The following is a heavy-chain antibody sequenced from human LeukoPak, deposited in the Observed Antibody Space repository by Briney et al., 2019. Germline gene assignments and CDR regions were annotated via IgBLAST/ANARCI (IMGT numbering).Heavy chain of an antibody. CDR3: AKGAGGFSYYNWFDP. V-gene: IGHV4-39*07. Sequence: SETLSLTCSVSGGSISSSPYYWGWIRQPPGKGLEWIGSIYYSGTTHYNPSLESRVTISVDTSKNQFSLKLASVTAADTAIYYCAKGAGGFSYYNWFDPWGQGTLVTVSS. D-gene: IGHD5-18*01. J-gene: IGHJ5*02. CDR1: GGSISSSPYY. CDR2: IYYSGTT.